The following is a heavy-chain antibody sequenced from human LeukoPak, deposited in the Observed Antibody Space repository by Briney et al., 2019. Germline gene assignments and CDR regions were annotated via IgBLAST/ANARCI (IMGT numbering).Heavy chain of an antibody. CDR1: SVSISTCNYY. CDR2: IFYSGIT. J-gene: IGHJ3*02. V-gene: IGHV4-39*07. Sequence: SETLSLTCTVSSVSISTCNYYWFCVPQPPGKALVWFGNIFYSGITYSSPSLKSRVTISLDTSRNQFSLKLNSVTAADTAVYYCASYSGTYSAFEIWGQGTLVTVSS. CDR3: ASYSGTYSAFEI. D-gene: IGHD1-26*01.